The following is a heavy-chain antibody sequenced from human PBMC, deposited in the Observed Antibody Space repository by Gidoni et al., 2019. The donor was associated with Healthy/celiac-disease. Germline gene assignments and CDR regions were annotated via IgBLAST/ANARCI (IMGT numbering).Heavy chain of an antibody. CDR1: GFTFSSYA. CDR2: ISGSGRST. J-gene: IGHJ4*02. CDR3: AKALGISGSYSY. V-gene: IGHV3-23*04. Sequence: EVQLVESGGGLVQPGGSLRLSCAASGFTFSSYAMSWFRQAPGKGLAWVSAISGSGRSTYYADSVKGRFTISRDNSKNTLYLQMNSLRAEDTAVYYCAKALGISGSYSYWGQGTLVTVSS. D-gene: IGHD1-26*01.